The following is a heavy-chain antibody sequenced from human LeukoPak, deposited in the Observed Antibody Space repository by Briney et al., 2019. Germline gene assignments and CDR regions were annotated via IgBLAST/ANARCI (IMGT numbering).Heavy chain of an antibody. CDR2: IDQDGSEK. V-gene: IGHV3-7*01. CDR3: AKDHSRGGKYFGL. Sequence: GGSLRLSCAASRFPFSSYWMTWVRQAPGKGLEWVANIDQDGSEKNYVDSVKGRFTISRDNGKNSLYLQMNSLRVGDMGVYYCAKDHSRGGKYFGLRGQGALVTVSS. J-gene: IGHJ4*02. D-gene: IGHD2-21*01. CDR1: RFPFSSYW.